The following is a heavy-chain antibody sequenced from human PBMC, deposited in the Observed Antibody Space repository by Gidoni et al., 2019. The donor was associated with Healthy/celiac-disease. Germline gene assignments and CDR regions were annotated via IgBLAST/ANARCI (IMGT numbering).Heavy chain of an antibody. CDR3: AKDKGGAVAGTLRY. CDR2: ISWNSGSI. CDR1: GFTFDDYA. J-gene: IGHJ4*02. V-gene: IGHV3-9*01. D-gene: IGHD6-19*01. Sequence: EVQLVESGGGLVQPGRSLRLSCAASGFTFDDYAMHWVRQAPGKGLEWVSGISWNSGSIGYADSVKGRFTISRDNAKNSLYLQMNSLRAEDTALYYCAKDKGGAVAGTLRYWGQGTLVTVSS.